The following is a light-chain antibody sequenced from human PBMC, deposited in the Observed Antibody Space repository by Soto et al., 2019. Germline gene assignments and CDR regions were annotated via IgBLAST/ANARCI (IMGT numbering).Light chain of an antibody. CDR3: QQRSNWPPIT. V-gene: IGKV3-11*01. J-gene: IGKJ5*01. CDR1: QSVSATY. Sequence: EIVLTQSPGTRYLSPGERATLSCRASQSVSATYLAWYQQKPGQAPRLIIYDASNRANGIPARFSGSGSGTDLTLTISSLEPQDFAVYYCQQRSNWPPITFGQGTRLEIK. CDR2: DAS.